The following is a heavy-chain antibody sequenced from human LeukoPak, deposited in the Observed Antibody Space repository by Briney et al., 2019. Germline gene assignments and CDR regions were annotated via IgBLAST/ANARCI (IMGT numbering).Heavy chain of an antibody. J-gene: IGHJ4*02. CDR3: ARGSARDSSGYYYDPLDY. V-gene: IGHV3-21*01. CDR2: ISSSSSYI. CDR1: GFTFSSYS. D-gene: IGHD3-22*01. Sequence: PGGSLRLSCAASGFTFSSYSMNWVRQAPGKGLEWVSSISSSSSYIYYADSVKGRFTISRDNAKNSLYLQINSLRAEDTAVYYCARGSARDSSGYYYDPLDYWGQGTLVTVSS.